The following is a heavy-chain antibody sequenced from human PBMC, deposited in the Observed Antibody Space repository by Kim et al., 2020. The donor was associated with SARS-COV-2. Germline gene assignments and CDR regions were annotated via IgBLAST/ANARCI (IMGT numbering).Heavy chain of an antibody. CDR1: GFTFSSYS. J-gene: IGHJ4*02. Sequence: GGSLRLSCAASGFTFSSYSMNWVRQAPGKGLEWVSSISSSSSYIYYADSVKGRFTISRDNAKNSLYLQMNSLRAEDTAVYYCARDLSSSPPGDYWGQGTLVTVSS. CDR3: ARDLSSSPPGDY. D-gene: IGHD6-6*01. CDR2: ISSSSSYI. V-gene: IGHV3-21*01.